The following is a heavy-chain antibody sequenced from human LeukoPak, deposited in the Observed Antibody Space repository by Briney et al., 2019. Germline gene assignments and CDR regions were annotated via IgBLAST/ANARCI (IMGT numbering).Heavy chain of an antibody. CDR1: GGTFSSYA. J-gene: IGHJ4*02. CDR3: ASLGRDGYNFDY. Sequence: GASVKVSCKASGGTFSSYAISWVRQAPGQGLEWMGRIIPILGIANYAQKFQGRVTITTDESTSTAYMELSSLRSEDTAVYYCASLGRDGYNFDYWGQGTLVTVSS. D-gene: IGHD5-24*01. V-gene: IGHV1-69*04. CDR2: IIPILGIA.